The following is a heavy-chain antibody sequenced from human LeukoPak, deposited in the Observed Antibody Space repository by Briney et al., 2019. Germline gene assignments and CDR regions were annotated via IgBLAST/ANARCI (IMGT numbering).Heavy chain of an antibody. J-gene: IGHJ3*02. CDR1: GLITNVA. Sequence: QPGGSLRLSCATSGLITNVAMSWVRQAPGKGLEWLSAIRHSGGTTYYADSVEGRFTISSDNSKKTLYLQMHNLRAEDTALYYCAKGLYSSRCDGFDTWGQGTMITVSS. V-gene: IGHV3-23*01. D-gene: IGHD6-13*01. CDR2: IRHSGGTT. CDR3: AKGLYSSRCDGFDT.